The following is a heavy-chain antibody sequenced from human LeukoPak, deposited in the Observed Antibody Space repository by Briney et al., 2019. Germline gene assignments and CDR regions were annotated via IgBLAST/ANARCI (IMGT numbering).Heavy chain of an antibody. D-gene: IGHD4-17*01. CDR3: AKHFTFYGDSRGFYFDY. V-gene: IGHV3-23*01. CDR1: GFIFSNYA. Sequence: GGSLRLSCAASGFIFSNYAMTWVRQAPGKGLEWVSSIRGSGADTYYADSVKGRFTISRDNSKNTLSLHMNTLRAEDTAVYYCAKHFTFYGDSRGFYFDYWGQGALVTVSS. J-gene: IGHJ4*02. CDR2: IRGSGADT.